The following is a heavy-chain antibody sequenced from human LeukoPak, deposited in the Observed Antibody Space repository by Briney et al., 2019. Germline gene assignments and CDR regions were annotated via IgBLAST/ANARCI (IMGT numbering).Heavy chain of an antibody. CDR3: AIVGGLLPATSDASYI. V-gene: IGHV4-59*01. J-gene: IGHJ3*02. CDR2: IYYSGST. D-gene: IGHD3-22*01. Sequence: KSSETLSLTCTVSGGSISSYYWSWIRQPPGKGLEWIGYIYYSGSTNYNPSPKSRVTISVDTSTIQFSLKLSSVTAADTAVYYCAIVGGLLPATSDASYIWSQGTMVTVSS. CDR1: GGSISSYY.